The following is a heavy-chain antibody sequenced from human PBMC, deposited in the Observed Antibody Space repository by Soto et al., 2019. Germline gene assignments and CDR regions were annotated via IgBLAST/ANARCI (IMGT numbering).Heavy chain of an antibody. V-gene: IGHV1-18*01. D-gene: IGHD2-21*02. CDR1: GYTFANYG. CDR3: ARVMEQQVTRHEFDD. CDR2: ISAYNGDT. J-gene: IGHJ4*02. Sequence: ASVKVSCKASGYTFANYGVSWVRQAPGQGLEWMGWISAYNGDTNFAQRFQGRVTMTTDTATSTGYMELRSLRSDDTAVYYCARVMEQQVTRHEFDDWGQGTLVTVSS.